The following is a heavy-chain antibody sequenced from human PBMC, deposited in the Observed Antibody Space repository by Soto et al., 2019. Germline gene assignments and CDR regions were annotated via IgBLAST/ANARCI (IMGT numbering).Heavy chain of an antibody. J-gene: IGHJ4*02. Sequence: PGGSLRLSCAASGFTFSDYSMHWVRQAPGKGLEWVAAILYDGTNKYYTDSVKGRFTISRDNSKSTLYLQMNSLRADDTAVYYCGRTLPTISMIRGVLYWGQGTPVTVSS. D-gene: IGHD3-10*01. V-gene: IGHV3-30-3*01. CDR3: GRTLPTISMIRGVLY. CDR2: ILYDGTNK. CDR1: GFTFSDYS.